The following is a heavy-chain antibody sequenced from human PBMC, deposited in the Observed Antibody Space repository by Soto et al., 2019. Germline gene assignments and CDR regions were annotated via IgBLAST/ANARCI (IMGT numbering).Heavy chain of an antibody. CDR2: IYSGGST. Sequence: GGSLRLSCAASGFTVSSNYMSWVRQAPGKGLEWVPVIYSGGSTYYADSVKGRFTISRDNSKNTLYLQMNSLRAEDTAVYYCATRITMIGGLDYWGQGTLVTVSS. CDR1: GFTVSSNY. V-gene: IGHV3-53*01. CDR3: ATRITMIGGLDY. D-gene: IGHD3-22*01. J-gene: IGHJ4*02.